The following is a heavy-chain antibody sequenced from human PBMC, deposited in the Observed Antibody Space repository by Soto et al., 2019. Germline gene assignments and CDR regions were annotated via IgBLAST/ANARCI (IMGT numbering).Heavy chain of an antibody. CDR2: ISWKSGNI. D-gene: IGHD3-3*01. CDR1: GFTFDDYA. CDR3: AKGFLEWMGDAFDI. Sequence: GGSLRLSCAASGFTFDDYAMHWVRQAPGKGLEWVSGISWKSGNIGYVDSVKGRFTISRDNAKNSLYLQMNSLRAEDTALYYCAKGFLEWMGDAFDIWGQGTMVTVSS. V-gene: IGHV3-9*01. J-gene: IGHJ3*02.